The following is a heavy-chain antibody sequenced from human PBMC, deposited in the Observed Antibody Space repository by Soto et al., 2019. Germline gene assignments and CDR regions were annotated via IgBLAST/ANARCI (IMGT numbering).Heavy chain of an antibody. D-gene: IGHD3-16*01. CDR3: AHQAGGFDY. J-gene: IGHJ4*02. CDR1: GFTFSSYS. Sequence: VQLVESGGGVVQPGRSLRLSCAASGFTFSSYSMNWVRQAPGKGLEWVSSISSSSSYIYYADSVKGRFTISRDNAKNSLYLQMNSLRAEDTAVYYCAHQAGGFDYWGQGTLVTVSS. V-gene: IGHV3-21*01. CDR2: ISSSSSYI.